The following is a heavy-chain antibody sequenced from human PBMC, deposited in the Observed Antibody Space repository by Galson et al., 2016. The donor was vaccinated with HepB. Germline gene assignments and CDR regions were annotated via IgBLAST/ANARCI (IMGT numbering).Heavy chain of an antibody. CDR3: ARRPYSYFDDSTSLDS. V-gene: IGHV4-39*01. J-gene: IGHJ4*02. Sequence: SETLSLTCSVSGGSIGPGAYYWDWIRQSPGKGLEWIGNLYFGGNTYYNPSLRSRVTISVDASKNEFSLNLTSVTAADTAVYYCARRPYSYFDDSTSLDSWGQGTLVTVSS. D-gene: IGHD3-9*01. CDR1: GGSIGPGAYY. CDR2: LYFGGNT.